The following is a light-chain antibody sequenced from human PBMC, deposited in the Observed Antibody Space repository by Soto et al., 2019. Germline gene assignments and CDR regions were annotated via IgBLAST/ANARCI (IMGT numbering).Light chain of an antibody. CDR3: QQRDNWPLLT. CDR2: DAS. V-gene: IGKV3-11*01. CDR1: QSVSTY. J-gene: IGKJ4*01. Sequence: EIVLTQSPATLSLSPGERATLSCRASQSVSTYLAWYEHKPGQAPRLLIYDASNRATDIPDRFSGSGSGTDFTLTISSLEPEDFAVYYCQQRDNWPLLTFGGGTKVQI.